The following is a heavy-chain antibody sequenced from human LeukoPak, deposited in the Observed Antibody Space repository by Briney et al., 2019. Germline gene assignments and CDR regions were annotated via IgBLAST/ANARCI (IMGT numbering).Heavy chain of an antibody. CDR1: GGSFSGYY. J-gene: IGHJ4*02. CDR2: IYYSGST. V-gene: IGHV4-30-4*08. D-gene: IGHD3-10*01. Sequence: SETLSLTCAVYGGSFSGYYWSWIRRPPGKGLEWIGYIYYSGSTYYNPSLKSRVTISVDTSKNQFSLKLSSVTAADTAVYYCASYYYGSGSSNFDYWGQGTLVTVSS. CDR3: ASYYYGSGSSNFDY.